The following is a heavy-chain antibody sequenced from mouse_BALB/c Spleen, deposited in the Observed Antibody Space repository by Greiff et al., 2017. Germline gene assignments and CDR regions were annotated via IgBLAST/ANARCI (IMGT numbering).Heavy chain of an antibody. J-gene: IGHJ1*01. CDR1: GYTFTSYW. V-gene: IGHV1-7*01. D-gene: IGHD6-1*01. CDR3: ARGAARRYFDV. Sequence: VQLQQSGAELAKPGASVKMSCKASGYTFTSYWMHWVKQRPGQGLEWIGYINPSTGYTEYNQKFKDKATLTADKSSSTAYMQLSSLTSEDSAVYYCARGAARRYFDVGGAGTTVTVSS. CDR2: INPSTGYT.